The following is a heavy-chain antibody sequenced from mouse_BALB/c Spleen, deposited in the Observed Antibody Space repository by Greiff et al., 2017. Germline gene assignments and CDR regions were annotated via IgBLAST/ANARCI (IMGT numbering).Heavy chain of an antibody. Sequence: VQLQQSGAELARPGASVKLSCKASGYTFTSYWMQWVKQRPGQGLEWIGAIYPGDGDTRYTQKFKGKATLTADKSSSTAYMQLSSLASEDSAVYYCARSRGNHGYFDVWGAGTTVTVSS. CDR2: IYPGDGDT. CDR1: GYTFTSYW. V-gene: IGHV1-87*01. D-gene: IGHD2-1*01. J-gene: IGHJ1*01. CDR3: ARSRGNHGYFDV.